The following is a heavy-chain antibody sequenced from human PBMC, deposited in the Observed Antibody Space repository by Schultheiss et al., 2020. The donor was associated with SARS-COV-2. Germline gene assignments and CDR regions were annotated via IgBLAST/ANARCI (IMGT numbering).Heavy chain of an antibody. J-gene: IGHJ5*02. V-gene: IGHV3-74*01. CDR3: AREGNWNDCFDP. CDR2: INSDGSST. Sequence: GGSLRLSCAASGFTFSSYWMHWVRQAPGKGLVWVSRINSDGSSTSYADSVKGRFTISRDNAKNTLYLQMNSLRDEDTAVYYCAREGNWNDCFDPWGQGTLVTVSS. D-gene: IGHD1-1*01. CDR1: GFTFSSYW.